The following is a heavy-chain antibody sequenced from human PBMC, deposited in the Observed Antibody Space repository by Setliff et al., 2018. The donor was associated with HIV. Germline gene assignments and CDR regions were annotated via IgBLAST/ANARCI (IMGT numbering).Heavy chain of an antibody. CDR2: IKEEGSSK. V-gene: IGHV3-7*01. D-gene: IGHD3-16*01. J-gene: IGHJ3*02. CDR3: ARDYVWGRRAFDI. CDR1: GFTFSSYW. Sequence: GGSLRLSCGASGFTFSSYWMTWVRQAPGKGLEWVANIKEEGSSKFYVDSVEGRFTISRDNAKNSLYLQMNSLRVEDTAVYYCARDYVWGRRAFDIWGPGTTVTVSS.